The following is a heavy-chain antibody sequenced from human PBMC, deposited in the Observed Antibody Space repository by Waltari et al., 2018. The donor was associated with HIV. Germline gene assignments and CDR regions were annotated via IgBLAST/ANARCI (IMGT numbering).Heavy chain of an antibody. CDR3: ARALTNCPGGY. V-gene: IGHV3-21*01. CDR1: GFSLSDFS. CDR2: SRSRSSYI. D-gene: IGHD7-27*01. Sequence: EVQLVESGGGLVNPGGSLRLSCAASGFSLSDFSMNWVRQAPGNGLEWLSSSRSRSSYIYYADSVKGRFTISRDNAKNSLFLQMNSLRADDTAVYYCARALTNCPGGYWGQGTLVTVSS. J-gene: IGHJ4*02.